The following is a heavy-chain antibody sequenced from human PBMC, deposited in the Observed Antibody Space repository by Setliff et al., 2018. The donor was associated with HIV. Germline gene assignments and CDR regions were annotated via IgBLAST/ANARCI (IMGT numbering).Heavy chain of an antibody. CDR1: GFTFSSYG. CDR3: ARGHYSSSSG. Sequence: LRLSCAASGFTFSSYGMHWVRQAPGKGLEWLAVISYDGSNKYYADSVKGRFTISRDSSKNTLYLQMNSLRAEDTAVYYCARGHYSSSSGWGQGTLVTVSS. V-gene: IGHV3-30*03. CDR2: ISYDGSNK. J-gene: IGHJ4*02. D-gene: IGHD6-6*01.